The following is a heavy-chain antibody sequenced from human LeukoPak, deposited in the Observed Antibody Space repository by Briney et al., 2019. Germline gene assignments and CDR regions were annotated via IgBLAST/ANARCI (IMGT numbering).Heavy chain of an antibody. J-gene: IGHJ5*02. Sequence: SETLSLTCAVYGGSFSGYYWSWVRQPPGKGLEWIGEINDSGSTNYNPSLKSRVTISVDTSKKKFSRKLSSVTAADTAVYYCARGPRYYDFWSGYYRFDPWGQGTLVTVSS. D-gene: IGHD3-3*01. CDR3: ARGPRYYDFWSGYYRFDP. V-gene: IGHV4-34*01. CDR2: INDSGST. CDR1: GGSFSGYY.